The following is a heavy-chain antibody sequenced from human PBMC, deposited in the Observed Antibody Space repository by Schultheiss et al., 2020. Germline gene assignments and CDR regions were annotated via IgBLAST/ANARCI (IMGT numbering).Heavy chain of an antibody. CDR3: ARELRYFDWLPHGVAYTYFDY. V-gene: IGHV4-59*12. CDR2: IDSTGST. CDR1: GGSISNVY. J-gene: IGHJ4*02. Sequence: SETLSLTCTVSGGSISNVYWNWIRQPPGKGLEWIAYIDSTGSTNYNPSLKSRVTISVDTSKNQFSLKLSSVTAADTAVYYCARELRYFDWLPHGVAYTYFDYWGQGTLVTVCS. D-gene: IGHD3-9*01.